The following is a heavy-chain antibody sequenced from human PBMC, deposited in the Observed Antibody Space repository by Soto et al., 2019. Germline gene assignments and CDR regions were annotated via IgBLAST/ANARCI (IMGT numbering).Heavy chain of an antibody. V-gene: IGHV1-69*13. CDR1: GGTFSSYA. Sequence: SVKVSCKASGGTFSSYAISWVRQAPGQGLEWMGGIIPIFGTANYAQKFQGRVTITADESTSTAYMELSSLRSEDTAVYYCARGEGYCSRTSCSLYYYGMDVWGQGTTVTVSS. J-gene: IGHJ6*02. CDR3: ARGEGYCSRTSCSLYYYGMDV. D-gene: IGHD2-2*01. CDR2: IIPIFGTA.